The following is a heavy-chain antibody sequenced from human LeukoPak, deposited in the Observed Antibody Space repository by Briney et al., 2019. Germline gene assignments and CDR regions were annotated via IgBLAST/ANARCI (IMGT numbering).Heavy chain of an antibody. CDR3: ATPAELVVVNAFDY. J-gene: IGHJ4*02. CDR1: GYTLTELS. Sequence: ASVKVSCKVSGYTLTELSMHWVRQAPGKGLEWMGGFDPEDGETIYAQKFQGRVTMTEETSTDTAYMELSSLRSEDTAVYYCATPAELVVVNAFDYWGQGTLVTVSS. CDR2: FDPEDGET. D-gene: IGHD3-22*01. V-gene: IGHV1-24*01.